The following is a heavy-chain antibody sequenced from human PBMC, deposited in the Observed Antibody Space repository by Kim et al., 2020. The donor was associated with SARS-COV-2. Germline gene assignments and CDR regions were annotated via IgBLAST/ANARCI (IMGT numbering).Heavy chain of an antibody. D-gene: IGHD3-3*01. CDR3: ARVTIFGVVTLTHYFDY. CDR2: IYYSGST. CDR1: GGSISSSSYY. J-gene: IGHJ4*02. V-gene: IGHV4-39*07. Sequence: SETLSLTCTVSGGSISSSSYYWGWIRQPPGKGLEWIGSIYYSGSTYYNPSLKSRVTISVDTSKNQFSLKLSSVTAADTAVYYCARVTIFGVVTLTHYFDYWGQGTLVTVSS.